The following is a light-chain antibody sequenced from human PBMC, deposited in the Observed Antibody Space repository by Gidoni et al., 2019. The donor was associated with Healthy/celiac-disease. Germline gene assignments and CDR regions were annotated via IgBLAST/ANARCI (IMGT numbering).Light chain of an antibody. V-gene: IGKV4-1*01. J-gene: IGKJ2*04. CDR2: WAS. Sequence: DIAMTQSPDSLAVSLGERATIDCTSSQSVLYSSNNKSYLAWYQQKPGQPPKLLIYWASTRESGVPDRFSGSGSGTDFTLTISSLQAEDVAVYYCQQYYSTPCSFGQGTKLEIK. CDR3: QQYYSTPCS. CDR1: QSVLYSSNNKSY.